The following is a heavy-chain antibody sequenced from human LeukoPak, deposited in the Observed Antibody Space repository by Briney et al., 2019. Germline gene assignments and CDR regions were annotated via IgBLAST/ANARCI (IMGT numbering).Heavy chain of an antibody. CDR3: ARARTPITMIVKGYYFDY. V-gene: IGHV1-18*01. CDR2: ISPYNGNT. Sequence: GASVKVSCKASGYTFTSYGISWVRQAPGQGLEWMGWISPYNGNTNYAQKLQGRVTMTTDTSTSTAYMELRSLRSDDTAVYYCARARTPITMIVKGYYFDYWGQGTLVTVSS. CDR1: GYTFTSYG. D-gene: IGHD3-22*01. J-gene: IGHJ4*02.